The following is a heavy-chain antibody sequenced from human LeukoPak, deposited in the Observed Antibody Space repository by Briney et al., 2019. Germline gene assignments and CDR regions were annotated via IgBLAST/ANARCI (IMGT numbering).Heavy chain of an antibody. CDR3: ARATRITMIVVSYSGAFDY. D-gene: IGHD3-22*01. Sequence: ASVKVSCKASGYTFTGYYMHWVRQAPGQGLEWMGWINPNSGGTNYAQKFQGRVTMTRDTSISTAYMELSRLRSDDTAVYYCARATRITMIVVSYSGAFDYWGQGTLVTVSS. V-gene: IGHV1-2*02. CDR2: INPNSGGT. CDR1: GYTFTGYY. J-gene: IGHJ4*02.